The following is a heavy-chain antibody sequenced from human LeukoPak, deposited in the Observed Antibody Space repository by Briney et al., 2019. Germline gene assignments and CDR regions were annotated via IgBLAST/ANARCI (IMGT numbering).Heavy chain of an antibody. J-gene: IGHJ4*02. CDR3: ARGGTYYDY. Sequence: PGGSLRLSCVASGLSFSNYGMNWVRQAAGKGLEWISDISSGSSIRNYADSVRGRFTISRDNAENSVYLQMNSLRDEDTAVYYCARGGTYYDYWGQGTPVTVSS. CDR2: ISSGSSIR. CDR1: GLSFSNYG. V-gene: IGHV3-48*02. D-gene: IGHD3-10*01.